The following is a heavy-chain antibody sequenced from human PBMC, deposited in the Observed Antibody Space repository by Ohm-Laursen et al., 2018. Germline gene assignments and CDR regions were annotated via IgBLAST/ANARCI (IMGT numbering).Heavy chain of an antibody. CDR1: GGSISSYY. D-gene: IGHD5-18*01. V-gene: IGHV4-59*01. Sequence: PSQTLSLTWAVSGGSISSYYWSWIRQPPGKGLEWIGNIYYSGSTNYNPSLKSRVTISVDTSKNQFSLKLSSVTAADTAVYYCARADTAMVLYWGQGTLVTVSS. CDR2: IYYSGST. CDR3: ARADTAMVLY. J-gene: IGHJ4*02.